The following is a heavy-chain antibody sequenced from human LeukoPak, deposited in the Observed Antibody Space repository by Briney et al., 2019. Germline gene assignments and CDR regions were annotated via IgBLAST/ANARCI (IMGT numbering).Heavy chain of an antibody. J-gene: IGHJ3*02. CDR1: GGSISSYY. Sequence: SETLSLTCTVSGGSISSYYWSWIRQPPGKGLEWIGYIYYSGSTNYNPSLKSRVTISVDTSKNQFSLKLSSVTAADTAVYYCARLIVTDAFDIWGQGTMVTVSS. V-gene: IGHV4-59*01. CDR3: ARLIVTDAFDI. CDR2: IYYSGST. D-gene: IGHD2-21*01.